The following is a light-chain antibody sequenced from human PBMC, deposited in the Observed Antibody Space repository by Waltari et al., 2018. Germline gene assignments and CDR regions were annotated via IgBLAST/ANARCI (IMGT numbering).Light chain of an antibody. Sequence: QSALTQPASVSGSPGQSITIPCTGTCSDVGSYTLVSWYQHHPGNAPGLIIEEGYKRPSGVSNRFSGSKSGNTAALTISGLQAEDEADYYCCSCAGNRVFGGGTKLTVL. CDR1: CSDVGSYTL. CDR3: CSCAGNRV. J-gene: IGLJ3*02. V-gene: IGLV2-23*01. CDR2: EGY.